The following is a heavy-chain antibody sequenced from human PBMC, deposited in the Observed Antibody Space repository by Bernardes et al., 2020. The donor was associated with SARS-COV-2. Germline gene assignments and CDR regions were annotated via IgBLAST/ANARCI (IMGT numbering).Heavy chain of an antibody. J-gene: IGHJ5*02. Sequence: SETLSLTCAVYGGSFSGYYWSCIRQPPGKGLEWDGEINHSGSTNYNPSLKSRVTISVDTSKNQFSLKLSSVTAADTAVYYCAKRKKPTFSVAATGAWFDPWGEGTLVTVSS. V-gene: IGHV4-34*01. CDR2: INHSGST. D-gene: IGHD2-15*01. CDR3: AKRKKPTFSVAATGAWFDP. CDR1: GGSFSGYY.